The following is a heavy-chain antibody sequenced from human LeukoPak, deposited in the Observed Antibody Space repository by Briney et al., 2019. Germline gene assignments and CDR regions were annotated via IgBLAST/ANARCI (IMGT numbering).Heavy chain of an antibody. CDR2: ISGSGGST. V-gene: IGHV3-23*01. J-gene: IGHJ4*02. CDR1: GFTFSSYA. CDR3: AKTYGDYVVSWDY. D-gene: IGHD4-17*01. Sequence: QAGGSLRLSCAASGFTFSSYAISWVSQAPGKGLEWVSAISGSGGSTYYADSVKGRFTISRDNSKNTLYLQMNSLRAEDTAVYYCAKTYGDYVVSWDYWGQGTLVTVSS.